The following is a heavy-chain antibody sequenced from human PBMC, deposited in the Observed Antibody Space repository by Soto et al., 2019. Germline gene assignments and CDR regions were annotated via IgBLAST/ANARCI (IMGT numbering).Heavy chain of an antibody. CDR2: IKQDGSEK. Sequence: EVQLVESGGGLVQPGGSLRLSCAASGFTFSSYWMSWVRQAPGKGREWVANIKQDGSEKYYVDSVKGRFTISRDNAKNSLYLQMNSLRAEDTAVYYCARWTPTVVAATFDYWGQGTLVTVSS. CDR1: GFTFSSYW. CDR3: ARWTPTVVAATFDY. D-gene: IGHD2-15*01. V-gene: IGHV3-7*01. J-gene: IGHJ4*02.